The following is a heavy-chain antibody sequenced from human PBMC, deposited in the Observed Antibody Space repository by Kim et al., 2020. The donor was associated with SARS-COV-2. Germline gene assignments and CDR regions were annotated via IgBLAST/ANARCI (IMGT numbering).Heavy chain of an antibody. D-gene: IGHD3-10*01. CDR1: GGSFSGYY. J-gene: IGHJ5*02. V-gene: IGHV4-34*01. Sequence: SETLSLTCAVYGGSFSGYYWSWIRQPPGKGLEWIGEINHSGSTNYNPSLKSRVTISVDTSKNQFSLKLSSVTAADTAVYYCARILVKTNVHYGSGSYTWFDPWGQGTLVTVSS. CDR3: ARILVKTNVHYGSGSYTWFDP. CDR2: INHSGST.